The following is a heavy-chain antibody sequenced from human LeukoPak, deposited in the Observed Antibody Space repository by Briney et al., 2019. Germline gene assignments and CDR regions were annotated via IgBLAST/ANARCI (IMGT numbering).Heavy chain of an antibody. CDR2: INEDGSEK. V-gene: IGHV3-7*03. CDR1: GFTFSSYW. J-gene: IGHJ4*02. CDR3: ARDRGRRDDY. D-gene: IGHD5-12*01. Sequence: GGSLRLSCAASGFTFSSYWMTWVRQAPGKGLGWVANINEDGSEKHYVDSVKGRFTVSRDNAENSLYLQMNSLGAEDTAVYYCARDRGRRDDYWGQGTLVTVSS.